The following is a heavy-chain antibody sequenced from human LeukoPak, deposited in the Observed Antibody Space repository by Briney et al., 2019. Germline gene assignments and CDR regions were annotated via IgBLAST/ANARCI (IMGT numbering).Heavy chain of an antibody. Sequence: ASVKVSCKASGYTFTGYYMHWVRQAPGQGLEWMGWINPNSGGTNYAQKFQGRVTMTRDTSISTAYMELSRLRSDDTAVYYCARDSLGYYDSSGSHGSFDYWGQGTLVTVSS. CDR1: GYTFTGYY. D-gene: IGHD3-22*01. J-gene: IGHJ4*02. V-gene: IGHV1-2*02. CDR3: ARDSLGYYDSSGSHGSFDY. CDR2: INPNSGGT.